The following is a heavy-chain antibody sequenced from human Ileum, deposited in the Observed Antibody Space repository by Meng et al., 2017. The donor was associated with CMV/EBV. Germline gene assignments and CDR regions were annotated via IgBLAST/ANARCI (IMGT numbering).Heavy chain of an antibody. J-gene: IGHJ4*02. CDR2: IDWDDHK. CDR3: ARTYRTRVSSPFDY. Sequence: SGPTLVKPTETLTLTCTFSGFSLTASVMRVSWIRQPPDKAREWLAHIDWDDHKVYSSSVKTRLTISKDTSKNQVVLTMTDMDPVDTATYYCARTYRTRVSSPFDYWGQGILVTVSS. V-gene: IGHV2-70D*14. D-gene: IGHD6-13*01. CDR1: GFSLTASVMR.